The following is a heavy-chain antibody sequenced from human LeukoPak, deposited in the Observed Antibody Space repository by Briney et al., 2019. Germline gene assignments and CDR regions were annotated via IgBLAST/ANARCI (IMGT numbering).Heavy chain of an antibody. J-gene: IGHJ3*02. CDR1: GFTFSSFA. V-gene: IGHV3-23*01. Sequence: GGSLRLSCAASGFTFSSFAMSWVRQAPGKGLEWVSTISGSGGSTYYADSVKGRFTISRDNSKNMLYLQMNSLRAEDTAVYYCAKSGNLRWQAFDIWGQGTMVTVSS. CDR2: ISGSGGST. CDR3: AKSGNLRWQAFDI. D-gene: IGHD4-23*01.